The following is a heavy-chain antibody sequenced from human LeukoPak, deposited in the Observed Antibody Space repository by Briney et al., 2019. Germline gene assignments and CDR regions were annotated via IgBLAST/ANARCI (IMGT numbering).Heavy chain of an antibody. V-gene: IGHV1-2*04. J-gene: IGHJ6*02. CDR3: ARRHSERSYYDFWSGNSMDV. CDR2: INPNSGGT. Sequence: ASVKVSCKASGYTFTGYYMHWVRQAPGQGLEWMGWINPNSGGTNYAQKFQGWVTMTRDTSISTAYMELSSLRSEDTAVYYCARRHSERSYYDFWSGNSMDVWGQGTTVTVSS. CDR1: GYTFTGYY. D-gene: IGHD3-3*01.